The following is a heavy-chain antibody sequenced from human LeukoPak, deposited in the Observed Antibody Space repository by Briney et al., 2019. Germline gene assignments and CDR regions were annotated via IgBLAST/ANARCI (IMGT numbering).Heavy chain of an antibody. V-gene: IGHV3-30*04. CDR3: ARSYYDILTGLFDY. CDR1: GFTFSSYA. J-gene: IGHJ4*02. CDR2: ISYDGSNK. D-gene: IGHD3-9*01. Sequence: GGSLRLSCAASGFTFSSYAMHWVRQAPGKGLEWVAVISYDGSNKYYADSVKGRFTISRDNSKNTLYLQMNSLRAEDTAVYYCARSYYDILTGLFDYWGQGTLVTVSS.